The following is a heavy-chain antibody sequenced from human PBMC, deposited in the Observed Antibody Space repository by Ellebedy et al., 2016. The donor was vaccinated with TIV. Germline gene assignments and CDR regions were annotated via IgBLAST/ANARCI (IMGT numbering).Heavy chain of an antibody. D-gene: IGHD2-2*01. CDR3: AKREMIRDTIGAPVPAPLFDP. CDR1: GFTVSIYY. Sequence: GESLKISCAASGFTVSIYYMSWVRQAPGRGLELVSLIYSGDEAHYADSVKGRFTISRDNSKNTLYLQMNSLRAEDTALYFCAKREMIRDTIGAPVPAPLFDPWGQGTLVTVSS. J-gene: IGHJ5*02. CDR2: IYSGDEA. V-gene: IGHV3-66*04.